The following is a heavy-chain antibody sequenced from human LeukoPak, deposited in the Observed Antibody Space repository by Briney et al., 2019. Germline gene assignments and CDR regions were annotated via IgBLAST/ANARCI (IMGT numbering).Heavy chain of an antibody. V-gene: IGHV1-8*03. CDR3: ARGWKLYDSSGYPFDY. J-gene: IGHJ4*02. CDR2: MNPNSGNT. D-gene: IGHD3-22*01. CDR1: GYTFTSYD. Sequence: ASVKVSCKASGYTFTSYDINWVRQATGQGLEWMGWMNPNSGNTGYAQKFQGRVTITRSTSISTAYMELSSLRSEDTAVYYCARGWKLYDSSGYPFDYWGQGTLVTVSS.